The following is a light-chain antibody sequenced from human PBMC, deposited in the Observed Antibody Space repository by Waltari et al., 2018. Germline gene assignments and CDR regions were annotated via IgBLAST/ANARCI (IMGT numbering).Light chain of an antibody. Sequence: VLTQSPGTPPLSPGERATLPCRASQRLTKRYLAWDQQKPGQAPRLLIYGASSRAADIPDRFSGSGSGTDFTLTISRLEPDDFAVYYCQQYGSSVMYTFGQGTKVEIK. CDR2: GAS. CDR3: QQYGSSVMYT. CDR1: QRLTKRY. J-gene: IGKJ2*01. V-gene: IGKV3-20*01.